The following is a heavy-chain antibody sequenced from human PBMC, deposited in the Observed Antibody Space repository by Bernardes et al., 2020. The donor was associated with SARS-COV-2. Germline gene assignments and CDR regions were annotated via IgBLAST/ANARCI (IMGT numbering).Heavy chain of an antibody. D-gene: IGHD3-10*01. J-gene: IGHJ4*02. CDR2: ISAYNGNT. V-gene: IGHV1-18*01. Sequence: ASVKVSCKASGYTFTTYGITWVRQAPGQGLEWMGWISAYNGNTAYARKLQGRVTMTTDTSTSTAYLELRSLRSDDTAVYYCSRGPQLMWFGELLHDDYWGQGTLVTVSS. CDR1: GYTFTTYG. CDR3: SRGPQLMWFGELLHDDY.